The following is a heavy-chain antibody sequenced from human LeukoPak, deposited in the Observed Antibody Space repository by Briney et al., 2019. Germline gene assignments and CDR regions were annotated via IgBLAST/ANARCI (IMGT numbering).Heavy chain of an antibody. D-gene: IGHD3-10*01. CDR3: ARDALWFGSPGWFDP. V-gene: IGHV3-48*03. CDR2: ISSSGSTI. J-gene: IGHJ5*02. CDR1: GFTFSSYE. Sequence: GGSLRLSCAASGFTFSSYEMNWVRQAPGKGLEWVSYISSSGSTIYYADSVKGRFTISRDNAKNSLYLQVNSLRAEDTAVYYCARDALWFGSPGWFDPWGQGTLVTVSS.